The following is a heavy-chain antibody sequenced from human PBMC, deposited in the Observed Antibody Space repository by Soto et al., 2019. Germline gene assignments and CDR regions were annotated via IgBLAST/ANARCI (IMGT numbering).Heavy chain of an antibody. CDR3: ARDAYDFWSGYHRFDY. Sequence: SLRLSCAASGFSLSGYWMNWVRQAPGRGLEWVAIIKQDGSERYYVDSVKGRFTISRDNAKNSLYLQMNSLRAEDTAVYYCARDAYDFWSGYHRFDYWGQGTLVTVSS. V-gene: IGHV3-7*03. J-gene: IGHJ4*02. D-gene: IGHD3-3*01. CDR1: GFSLSGYW. CDR2: IKQDGSER.